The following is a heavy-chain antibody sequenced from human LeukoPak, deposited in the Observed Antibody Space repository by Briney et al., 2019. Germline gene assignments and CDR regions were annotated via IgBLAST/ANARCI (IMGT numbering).Heavy chain of an antibody. CDR1: GFXFSSYA. D-gene: IGHD3-10*01. CDR3: ARGHKAMVRGVHPLDY. J-gene: IGHJ4*02. V-gene: IGHV4-30-2*01. CDR2: IYHSGST. Sequence: LRLSCAASGFXFSSYAISWIRQPPGKGLEWIGYIYHSGSTYYNPSLKSRVTISVDRSKNQFSLKLSSVTAADTAVYYCARGHKAMVRGVHPLDYWGQGTLVTVSS.